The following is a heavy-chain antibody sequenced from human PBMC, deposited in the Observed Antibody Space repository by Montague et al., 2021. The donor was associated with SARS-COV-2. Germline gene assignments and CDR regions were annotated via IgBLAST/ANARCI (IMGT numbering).Heavy chain of an antibody. CDR1: GFSLSTSGMC. CDR3: ARTYAPSAVAVDY. CDR2: IDWDDDK. V-gene: IGHV2-70*11. J-gene: IGHJ4*02. Sequence: PALVKPTQTLTPTCTFSGFSLSTSGMCVSWIRQPPGKALEWLARIDWDDDKYYSTSLKTRLTISKDTSRNQVVLTMTNMDPVDTATYYCARTYAPSAVAVDYWGQGTLVTVSS. D-gene: IGHD6-19*01.